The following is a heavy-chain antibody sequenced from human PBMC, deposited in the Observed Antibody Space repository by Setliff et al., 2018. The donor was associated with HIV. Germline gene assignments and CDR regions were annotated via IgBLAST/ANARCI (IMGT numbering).Heavy chain of an antibody. Sequence: SETLSLTCTVSGGSISSHYWSWIRQPPGKGLAWIGSIYYRGSTNYNPSLKSRVTISVDTSKNQFSLKLSSVTAADTAVYYCASLTDYGGDSGSHWGQGTLVTVSS. CDR1: GGSISSHY. CDR2: IYYRGST. D-gene: IGHD4-17*01. V-gene: IGHV4-59*11. CDR3: ASLTDYGGDSGSH. J-gene: IGHJ4*02.